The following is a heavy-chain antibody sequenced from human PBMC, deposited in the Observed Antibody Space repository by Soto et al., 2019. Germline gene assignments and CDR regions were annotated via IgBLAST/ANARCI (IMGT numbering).Heavy chain of an antibody. D-gene: IGHD3-3*01. V-gene: IGHV2-5*01. J-gene: IGHJ3*02. Sequence: QITLKESGPTLVKPTQTLTLTCTFSGFSLGTSGVGVGWIRQPPGKALEWLALIYWNDDQRYNPFLKSRLTITQDTPKDQGGLTMTHVDNVDKGTYYWSQRRDFDLWSGDHFENWGQGTMVTVSS. CDR3: SQRRDFDLWSGDHFEN. CDR2: IYWNDDQ. CDR1: GFSLGTSGVG.